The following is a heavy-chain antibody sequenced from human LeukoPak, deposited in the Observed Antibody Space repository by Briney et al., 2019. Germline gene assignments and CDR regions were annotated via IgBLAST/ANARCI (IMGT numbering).Heavy chain of an antibody. Sequence: SGPTLVNPTRTLTLTCTFSGSAFSTSGMCVSWIRQPPGKALKWLARIDWDDDKYYSTSLKTRLTISKDTSKNQVVLTMPNMDPVDTATYYCARIPDYYYGRSGSDYWGQGTLVTVSS. J-gene: IGHJ4*02. CDR1: GSAFSTSGMC. CDR3: ARIPDYYYGRSGSDY. V-gene: IGHV2-70*11. D-gene: IGHD3-22*01. CDR2: IDWDDDK.